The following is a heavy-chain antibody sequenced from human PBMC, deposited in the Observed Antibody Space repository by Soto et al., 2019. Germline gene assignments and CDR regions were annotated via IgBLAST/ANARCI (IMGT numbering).Heavy chain of an antibody. J-gene: IGHJ3*01. D-gene: IGHD2-21*02. V-gene: IGHV3-23*01. CDR3: AKKGLGSLATYCNSGDCHYGFDV. Sequence: PGGSLRLSCAASGFRFTFSTSAMSWVRQAPGKGLESISTVRESGGTTHYANSVKGRFTISRDNSRNTVYLQIASLRAEDTAVYYCAKKGLGSLATYCNSGDCHYGFDVWGQGTMVTVSS. CDR2: VRESGGTT. CDR1: GFRFTFSTSA.